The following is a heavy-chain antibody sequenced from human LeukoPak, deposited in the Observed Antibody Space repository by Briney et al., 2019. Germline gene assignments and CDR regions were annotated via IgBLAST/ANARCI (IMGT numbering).Heavy chain of an antibody. D-gene: IGHD3-3*01. CDR3: AGDDFWSGYYAFFDY. V-gene: IGHV4-4*07. J-gene: IGHJ4*02. Sequence: SETLSLTCTGSGGSISSYYWSWIRQPAGKGLEWIGRIYTSGSTNYNPSLKSRVTMLVDTSKNQFSLKLSSVTAADTAVYYCAGDDFWSGYYAFFDYWGQGTLVTVSS. CDR1: GGSISSYY. CDR2: IYTSGST.